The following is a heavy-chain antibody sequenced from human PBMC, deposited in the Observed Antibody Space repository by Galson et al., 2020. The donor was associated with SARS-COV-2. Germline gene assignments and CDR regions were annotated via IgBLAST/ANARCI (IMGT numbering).Heavy chain of an antibody. CDR3: ARRRVQLWFFDY. J-gene: IGHJ4*02. CDR1: GGSISSSSYY. V-gene: IGHV4-39*01. CDR2: IYYSGST. D-gene: IGHD5-18*01. Sequence: ETSETLYLTCTVSGGSISSSSYYWGWIRQPPGKGLEWIGSIYYSGSTYYNPSLKSRVTISVDTSKNQFSLKLSSVTAADTAVYYCARRRVQLWFFDYWGQGTLVTVSS.